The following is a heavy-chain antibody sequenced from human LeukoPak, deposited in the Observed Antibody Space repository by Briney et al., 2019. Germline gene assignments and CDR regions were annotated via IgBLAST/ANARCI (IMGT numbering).Heavy chain of an antibody. CDR3: ARDRIAARPVYYYDMDV. CDR1: GFIFSSYG. Sequence: GRSLRLSCAASGFIFSSYGMHWVRQAPGKGLEWVAVIWYDGSDKYYADSVKGRFTISGDNSKNTLYLQMNSLRAEDTAVYNCARDRIAARPVYYYDMDVWGQGTTVTVSS. D-gene: IGHD6-6*01. CDR2: IWYDGSDK. V-gene: IGHV3-33*01. J-gene: IGHJ6*02.